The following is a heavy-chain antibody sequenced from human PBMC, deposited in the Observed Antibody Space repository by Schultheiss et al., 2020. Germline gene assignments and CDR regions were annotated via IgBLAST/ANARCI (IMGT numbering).Heavy chain of an antibody. J-gene: IGHJ4*02. CDR2: IYWDDDK. V-gene: IGHV2-5*08. CDR1: GFSLSTSGMC. D-gene: IGHD6-19*01. CDR3: AHSDSSGWLFDY. Sequence: QTLSLTCTFSGFSLSTSGMCVSWIRQPPGKALEWLALIYWDDDKRYSPSLKSRLTITKDTSKNQVVLTMTNMDPVDTATYYCAHSDSSGWLFDYWGQGTLVTVSS.